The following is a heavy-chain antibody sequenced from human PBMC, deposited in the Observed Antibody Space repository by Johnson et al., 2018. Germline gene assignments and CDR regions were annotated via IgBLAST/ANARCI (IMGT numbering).Heavy chain of an antibody. CDR1: GFIFSKAW. V-gene: IGHV3-15*01. D-gene: IGHD3-3*01. CDR3: IGAILGGGPDV. Sequence: EVQLVETGGGLVKPGGSHRLSCAASGFIFSKAWMSWVRLAPGRGLEWIGRMKSKDDGWTAHYAAPVNGRFSISRYDEKNTGYLHMHSLETEDTGGYFCIGAILGGGPDVWGQGPTITVSS. CDR2: MKSKDDGWTA. J-gene: IGHJ6*02.